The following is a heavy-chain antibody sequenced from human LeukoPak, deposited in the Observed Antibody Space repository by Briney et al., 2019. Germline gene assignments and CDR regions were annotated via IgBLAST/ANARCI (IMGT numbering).Heavy chain of an antibody. J-gene: IGHJ4*02. D-gene: IGHD6-19*01. V-gene: IGHV1-46*01. Sequence: ASVKVSCKASGYTFTSYYMHWVRQAPGQGLEWMGIINPSGGSTSYTQKFQGRVTMTRDTSTSTVYMELSSLRSEDTAVYYCAIRAVGRLAVAFDYWGQGTLVTVSP. CDR1: GYTFTSYY. CDR2: INPSGGST. CDR3: AIRAVGRLAVAFDY.